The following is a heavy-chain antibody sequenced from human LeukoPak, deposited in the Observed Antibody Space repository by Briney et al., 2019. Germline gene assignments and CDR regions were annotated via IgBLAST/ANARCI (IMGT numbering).Heavy chain of an antibody. CDR2: VNHNAKA. D-gene: IGHD3-22*01. J-gene: IGHJ4*02. V-gene: IGHV4-34*01. Sequence: SKTLSLTCAVYNGSFSGNYWSWIRQPPGKGLEWIGEVNHNAKAYYNPSLKSRVTISIDMSKNQISLKLTSVTAADTAVYYCAKVPRVPSTYYYDNTVSYWAQGTLVTVSS. CDR1: NGSFSGNY. CDR3: AKVPRVPSTYYYDNTVSY.